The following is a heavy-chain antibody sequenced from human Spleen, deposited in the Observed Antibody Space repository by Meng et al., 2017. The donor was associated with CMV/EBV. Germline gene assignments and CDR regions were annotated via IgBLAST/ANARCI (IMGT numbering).Heavy chain of an antibody. Sequence: GGYYWSWIRQHPGKGLEWIGYIYYSGSTYYNPSLKSRVTISVDTSKNQFSLKLSSVTAADPAVYYCARGRYCSSTSCYTVQLNWFDPWGQGTLVTVSS. J-gene: IGHJ5*02. CDR2: IYYSGST. V-gene: IGHV4-31*02. D-gene: IGHD2-2*02. CDR1: GGYY. CDR3: ARGRYCSSTSCYTVQLNWFDP.